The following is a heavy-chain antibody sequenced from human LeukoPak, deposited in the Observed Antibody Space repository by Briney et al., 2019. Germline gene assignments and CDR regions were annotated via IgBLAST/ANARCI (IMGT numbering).Heavy chain of an antibody. Sequence: PGGSLRLSCAASGFTFSSYAMHWVRQAPGKGLEWVALISYDGTNTYYADSVKGRFTISRDNSKNTLYLQMNSLRAEDTAVYYCAKVGQQLVLGWFDPWGQGTLVTVSS. CDR3: AKVGQQLVLGWFDP. D-gene: IGHD6-13*01. CDR1: GFTFSSYA. J-gene: IGHJ5*02. CDR2: ISYDGTNT. V-gene: IGHV3-30-3*01.